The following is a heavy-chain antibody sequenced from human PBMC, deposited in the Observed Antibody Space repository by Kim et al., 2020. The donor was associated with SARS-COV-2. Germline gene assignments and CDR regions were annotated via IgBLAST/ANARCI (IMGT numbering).Heavy chain of an antibody. D-gene: IGHD6-19*01. Sequence: SETLSLTCAVYGGSFSGYYWSWIRQPPGKGLEWIGEINHSGSTNYNPSLKSRVTISVDTSKNQFSLKLSSVTAADTAVYYCARKVGSGWYRTAPHDWYFDLWGRGTLVTVSS. V-gene: IGHV4-34*01. J-gene: IGHJ2*01. CDR1: GGSFSGYY. CDR3: ARKVGSGWYRTAPHDWYFDL. CDR2: INHSGST.